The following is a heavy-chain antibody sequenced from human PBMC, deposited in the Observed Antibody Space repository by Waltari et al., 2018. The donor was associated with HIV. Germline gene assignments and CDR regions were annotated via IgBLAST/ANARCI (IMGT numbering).Heavy chain of an antibody. D-gene: IGHD2-2*01. J-gene: IGHJ6*02. Sequence: QVELVQSGAEVKKPGASVKVSCKASGYTFTDKYIHWVRQAPGHGLEWMGWINPKSGGTKHAQKFQGRVTMTRDTSMSTVYMEVSRLTSDDTAVYYCARGGASTTPRDYNYYGLDVWGQGTTVTVSS. V-gene: IGHV1-2*02. CDR1: GYTFTDKY. CDR2: INPKSGGT. CDR3: ARGGASTTPRDYNYYGLDV.